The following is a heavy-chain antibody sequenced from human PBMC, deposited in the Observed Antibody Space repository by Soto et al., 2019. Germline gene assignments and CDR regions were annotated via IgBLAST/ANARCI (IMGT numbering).Heavy chain of an antibody. CDR3: ARNLFDSRGYPPEV. D-gene: IGHD3-22*01. CDR2: IFHTGTT. CDR1: GVSISSGKW. V-gene: IGHV4-4*02. J-gene: IGHJ4*02. Sequence: QVQLQESGPGLVKPSGTLSLTCTISGVSISSGKWWSWVRQPPGEGLEGIGEIFHTGTTDYKPSLKSVLSIPVDKSKNQFSLNLDSVTSADAAVYYCARNLFDSRGYPPEVWGQGILVTVSS.